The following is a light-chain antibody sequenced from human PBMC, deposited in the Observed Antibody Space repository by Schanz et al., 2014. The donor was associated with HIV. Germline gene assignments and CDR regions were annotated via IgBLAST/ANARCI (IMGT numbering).Light chain of an antibody. V-gene: IGKV3-20*01. CDR2: GAS. CDR3: QHYGGSPAVT. CDR1: QSVSIN. Sequence: EIVMTQSPATLSVSPGERATLSCRASQSVSINLAWYQQKPGQAPRLLIYGASTRATDIPDRFAGSGSGTDFTLTISRLEPEDFAVYYCQHYGGSPAVTFGGGTKVEIK. J-gene: IGKJ4*01.